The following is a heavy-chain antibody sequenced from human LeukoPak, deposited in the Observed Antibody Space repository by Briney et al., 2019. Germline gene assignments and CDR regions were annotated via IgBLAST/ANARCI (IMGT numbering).Heavy chain of an antibody. CDR2: IYYSGNT. J-gene: IGHJ4*02. Sequence: SETLSLTCTVSGDSISSSSYYWGWIRQPPGKGRGRIGSIYYSGNTYYNPSLKSRVTISVDTSKNQFSLKLSSVTAADTAVYYCARASSGWLQTYFDYWGQGTLVTVSS. CDR3: ARASSGWLQTYFDY. V-gene: IGHV4-39*07. CDR1: GDSISSSSYY. D-gene: IGHD5-24*01.